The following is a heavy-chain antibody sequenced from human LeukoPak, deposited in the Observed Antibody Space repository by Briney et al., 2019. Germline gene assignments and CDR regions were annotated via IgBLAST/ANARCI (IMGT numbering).Heavy chain of an antibody. V-gene: IGHV3-23*01. D-gene: IGHD5-18*01. Sequence: GGSLRLSCAASGFTFNNYAINWVRQAPGKGLEWVAGSSGSGSSTFYADSVKGRFTMSRDNSRHTLYLQMNSLRTEDTAVYYCAKSGGYSYIENFDFWGQGTLVTVSS. J-gene: IGHJ4*02. CDR2: SSGSGSST. CDR3: AKSGGYSYIENFDF. CDR1: GFTFNNYA.